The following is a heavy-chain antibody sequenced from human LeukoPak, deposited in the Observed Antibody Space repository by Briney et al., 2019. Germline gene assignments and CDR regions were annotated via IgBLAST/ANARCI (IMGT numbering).Heavy chain of an antibody. CDR2: IYYSGST. CDR1: GGSISSYY. J-gene: IGHJ6*03. CDR3: ARAGYGGNGRYYYMDV. D-gene: IGHD4-23*01. V-gene: IGHV4-59*01. Sequence: PSETLSLTCTVSGGSISSYYWSWIRQPPGKGLEWIGYIYYSGSTIYNPSLKSRVTISVDTSKNQFSLKLSSVTAEDTAVYYCARAGYGGNGRYYYMDVWGKGTTVTVSS.